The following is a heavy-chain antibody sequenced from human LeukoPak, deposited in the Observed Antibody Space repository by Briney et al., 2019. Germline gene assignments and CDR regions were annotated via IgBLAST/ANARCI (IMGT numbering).Heavy chain of an antibody. CDR2: IYHSGST. Sequence: SETLSLTCTVSGYSISSGYYWGWIRQPPGKGLEWIGSIYHSGSTYYNPSLKSRVTISVDTSKNQFSLKLSSVTAADTAVYYCARGLWQWLVFNYWGQGTLVTVSS. CDR1: GYSISSGYY. J-gene: IGHJ4*02. V-gene: IGHV4-38-2*02. D-gene: IGHD6-19*01. CDR3: ARGLWQWLVFNY.